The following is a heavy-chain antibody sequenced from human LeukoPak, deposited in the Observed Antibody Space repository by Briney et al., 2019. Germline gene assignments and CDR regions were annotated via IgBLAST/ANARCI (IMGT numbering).Heavy chain of an antibody. CDR1: GFTFSSYA. J-gene: IGHJ4*02. V-gene: IGHV3-30*02. CDR2: IRHDGSIK. D-gene: IGHD2-21*02. CDR3: ARGDCSGDCYHPLYY. Sequence: GGSLRLSCAASGFTFSSYAMHWVRQAPGQALDWVAFIRHDGSIKYYADSVKGRFTISRDNSKNTLYLQMNSLRTEDTAVYYCARGDCSGDCYHPLYYWGQGSLVTVSS.